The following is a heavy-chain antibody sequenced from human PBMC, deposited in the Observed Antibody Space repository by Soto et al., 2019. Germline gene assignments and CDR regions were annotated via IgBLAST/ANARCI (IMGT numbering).Heavy chain of an antibody. CDR3: ARHGKMTTVTTAYYYYYGMDV. Sequence: PGESLKISCKGSGYSFTSYWIGWVRQMPGKGLEWMGIIYPGDSDTRYSPSFQGQVTISADKSISTAYLQWSSLKASDTAMYYCARHGKMTTVTTAYYYYYGMDVWGQGTTVTVSS. CDR2: IYPGDSDT. J-gene: IGHJ6*02. V-gene: IGHV5-51*01. D-gene: IGHD4-4*01. CDR1: GYSFTSYW.